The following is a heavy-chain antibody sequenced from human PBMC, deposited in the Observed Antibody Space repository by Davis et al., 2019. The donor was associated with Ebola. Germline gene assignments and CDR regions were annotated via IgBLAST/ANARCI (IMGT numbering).Heavy chain of an antibody. V-gene: IGHV4-4*02. D-gene: IGHD4-17*01. J-gene: IGHJ4*02. CDR2: ISQSGST. CDR3: ARVWGDYPYYFDY. CDR1: GDSISSSNW. Sequence: SETLSLTCAVSGDSISSSNWWRWVRQPPGKGLEWIGEISQSGSTNYNPSLKSRVTISVDKSKNQFSLKLSSVTAADTAVYYCARVWGDYPYYFDYWGQGTLVTVSS.